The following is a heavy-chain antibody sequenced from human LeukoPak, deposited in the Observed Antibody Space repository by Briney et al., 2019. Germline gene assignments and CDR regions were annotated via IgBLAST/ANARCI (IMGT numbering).Heavy chain of an antibody. D-gene: IGHD2/OR15-2a*01. J-gene: IGHJ5*02. V-gene: IGHV3-23*01. CDR3: AKDLNSRRNGVFDP. CDR2: ISGSGGST. CDR1: GFTFCTYA. Sequence: GGSLRRSCAASGFTFCTYAMSWVRQAPGKGLEWVSTISGSGGSTYYADSVKGRFTISRDNSKNTLYLQMNSLRAEDTAVYYCAKDLNSRRNGVFDPWGQGTLVTVSS.